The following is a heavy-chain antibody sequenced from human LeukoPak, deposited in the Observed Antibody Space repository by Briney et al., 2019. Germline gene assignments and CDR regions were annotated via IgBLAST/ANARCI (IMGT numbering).Heavy chain of an antibody. Sequence: SETLSLTCAVYGGSICGYYWSWIRQPPGKGLEWIGEVNHSGSTNYNPSLKSRVTISVDTSKNQFSLKLGSVTAADTAVYYCARHTVTTYLGIKDYWGPGTLVTVSS. J-gene: IGHJ4*02. CDR3: ARHTVTTYLGIKDY. V-gene: IGHV4-34*01. CDR2: VNHSGST. D-gene: IGHD4-17*01. CDR1: GGSICGYY.